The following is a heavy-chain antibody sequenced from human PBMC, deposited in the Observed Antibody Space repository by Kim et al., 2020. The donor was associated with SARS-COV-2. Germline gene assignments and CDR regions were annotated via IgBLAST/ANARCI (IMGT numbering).Heavy chain of an antibody. Sequence: ASVKVSCKASGYTFTSYYMHWVRQAPGQGLEWMGIINPSGGSTSYAQKFQGRVTMTRDTSTSTVYMELSSLRSEDTAVYYYASSMPPEYFDYWGQGTLVTVSS. J-gene: IGHJ4*02. V-gene: IGHV1-46*01. CDR3: ASSMPPEYFDY. CDR1: GYTFTSYY. CDR2: INPSGGST. D-gene: IGHD2-2*01.